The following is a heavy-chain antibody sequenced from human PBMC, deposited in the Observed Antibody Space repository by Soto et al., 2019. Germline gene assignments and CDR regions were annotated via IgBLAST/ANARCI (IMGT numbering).Heavy chain of an antibody. J-gene: IGHJ5*02. V-gene: IGHV4-34*01. CDR3: AGRINCSGGSCYSGWFDP. CDR1: GGSFSGYY. Sequence: SETLSLTCAVYGGSFSGYYWSWIRQPPGKGLEWIGEINHSGSTNYNPSLKSRITISVDTSKNQFYQKLSSVTAADTAVYYCAGRINCSGGSCYSGWFDPWGQGTLVTVSS. D-gene: IGHD2-15*01. CDR2: INHSGST.